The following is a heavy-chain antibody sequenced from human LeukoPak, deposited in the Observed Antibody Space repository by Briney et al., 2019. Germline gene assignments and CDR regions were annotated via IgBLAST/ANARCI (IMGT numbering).Heavy chain of an antibody. Sequence: SETLSLTCAVSGGSISSYYWSWIRQPPGKGLECIGHVYYSGSTDYNPSLKSRVTISVDTSKNQFSLKLSSVTAADTAVYYCARAPDREGLSYFDLWGRGTLVTVSS. J-gene: IGHJ2*01. V-gene: IGHV4-59*01. D-gene: IGHD1-14*01. CDR3: ARAPDREGLSYFDL. CDR2: VYYSGST. CDR1: GGSISSYY.